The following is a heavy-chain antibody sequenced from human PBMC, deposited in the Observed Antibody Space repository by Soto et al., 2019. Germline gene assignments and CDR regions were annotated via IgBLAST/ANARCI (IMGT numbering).Heavy chain of an antibody. Sequence: GESLKISCTGFGYTCTTFWISWVRQMPRKGLEWMGRIDPGDTYATYSPAFQGHVTISADKATSTAYLQWSSLKASDTAMYFCARIYCTTTTCDSWFDPWGQGTLVTVSS. CDR3: ARIYCTTTTCDSWFDP. CDR1: GYTCTTFW. D-gene: IGHD2-2*01. V-gene: IGHV5-10-1*01. J-gene: IGHJ5*02. CDR2: IDPGDTYA.